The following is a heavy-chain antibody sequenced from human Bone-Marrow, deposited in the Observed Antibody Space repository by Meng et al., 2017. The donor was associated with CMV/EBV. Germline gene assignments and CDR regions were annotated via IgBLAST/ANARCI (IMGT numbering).Heavy chain of an antibody. V-gene: IGHV4-31*03. J-gene: IGHJ5*02. Sequence: SETLSLTCTVSGGSISSGGYYWSWIRQHPGKGLEWIGYIYYSGSTYYNPSLKSRVTISVDTSKNQFSLKLSSVTAADTAVYYCARSAGLLWESWFDPWGQGTLVTVSS. CDR3: ARSAGLLWESWFDP. CDR1: GGSISSGGYY. CDR2: IYYSGST. D-gene: IGHD2-21*01.